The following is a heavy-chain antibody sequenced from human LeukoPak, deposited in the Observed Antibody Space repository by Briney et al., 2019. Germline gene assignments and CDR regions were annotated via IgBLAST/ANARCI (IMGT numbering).Heavy chain of an antibody. Sequence: KPGGSLILSCGASGFTFSDAWMNWVRQAPGKGLEWVGRIRTEGDGGTTDYAAPVKGRFIISRDDSQNTLYLQMTNLKTEDTAVYYCATQGYQAYFDYWGQGILVTVSS. D-gene: IGHD6-13*01. V-gene: IGHV3-15*01. CDR3: ATQGYQAYFDY. J-gene: IGHJ4*02. CDR1: GFTFSDAW. CDR2: IRTEGDGGTT.